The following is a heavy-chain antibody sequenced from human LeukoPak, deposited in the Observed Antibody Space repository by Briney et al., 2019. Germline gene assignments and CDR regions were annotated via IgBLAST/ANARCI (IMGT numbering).Heavy chain of an antibody. J-gene: IGHJ4*02. Sequence: GWINPNSGGTNYAQKFQGRVTMTRDTSISTAYMELSRLRSDDTAVYYCARGEYSYGPPIDYWGQGTLVTVSS. CDR3: ARGEYSYGPPIDY. CDR2: INPNSGGT. V-gene: IGHV1-2*02. D-gene: IGHD5-18*01.